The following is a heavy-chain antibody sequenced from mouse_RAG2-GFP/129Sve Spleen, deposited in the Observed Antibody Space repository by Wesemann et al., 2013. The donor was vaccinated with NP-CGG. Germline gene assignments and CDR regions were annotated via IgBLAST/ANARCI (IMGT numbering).Heavy chain of an antibody. Sequence: NGATSYNQNFKDKASLTVDKSSSTAYMELHSLTSEDSAVYYCARATGTGYFDYWGQGTTLTVSS. J-gene: IGHJ2*01. D-gene: IGHD4-1*02. CDR3: ARATGTGYFDY. V-gene: IGHV1-26*01. CDR2: NGAT.